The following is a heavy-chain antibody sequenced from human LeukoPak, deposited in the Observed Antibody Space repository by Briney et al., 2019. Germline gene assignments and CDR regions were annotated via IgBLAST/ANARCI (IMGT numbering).Heavy chain of an antibody. D-gene: IGHD1-26*01. Sequence: GASVKVSCKASGYTFTSYDINWVRQATGQGLEWMGWMNPNSGNTGYAQKFQGRVTITRNTSISTAYMELSSLRSEDTAVYYCAKEPRYSGSYYFDYWGQGTLVTVSS. V-gene: IGHV1-8*03. CDR3: AKEPRYSGSYYFDY. J-gene: IGHJ4*02. CDR1: GYTFTSYD. CDR2: MNPNSGNT.